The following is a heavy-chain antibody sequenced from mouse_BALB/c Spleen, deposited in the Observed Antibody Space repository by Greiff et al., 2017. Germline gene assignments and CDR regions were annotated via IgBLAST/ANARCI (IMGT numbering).Heavy chain of an antibody. Sequence: EVMLVESGGGLVKPGGSRKLSCAASGFTFSSFGMHWVRQAPEKGLEWVAYISSGSSTIYYADTVKGRFTISRDNPKNTLFLQMTSLRSEDTAMYYCARSRDLYYFDYWGQGTTLTVSS. CDR1: GFTFSSFG. CDR3: ARSRDLYYFDY. CDR2: ISSGSSTI. D-gene: IGHD3-3*01. J-gene: IGHJ2*01. V-gene: IGHV5-17*02.